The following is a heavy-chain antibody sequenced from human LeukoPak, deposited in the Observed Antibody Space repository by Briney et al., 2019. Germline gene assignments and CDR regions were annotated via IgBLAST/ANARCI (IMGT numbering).Heavy chain of an antibody. CDR2: ISGSGGST. V-gene: IGHV3-23*01. D-gene: IGHD3-22*01. Sequence: QPGGSLRLSCAASGFTFSSYAMSWVRQAPGKGLEWVSAISGSGGSTYYADSVKGRFTISRDNSKNTLYLQMNSLRAEDTAVYYCAKGITMIVVVRVTPYFDYWGQGTLVTVSS. CDR3: AKGITMIVVVRVTPYFDY. J-gene: IGHJ4*02. CDR1: GFTFSSYA.